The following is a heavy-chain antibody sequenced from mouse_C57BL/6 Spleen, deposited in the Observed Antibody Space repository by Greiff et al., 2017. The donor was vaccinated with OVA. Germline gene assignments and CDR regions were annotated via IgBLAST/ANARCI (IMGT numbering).Heavy chain of an antibody. CDR1: GFTFSDYG. CDR3: ARRAPYALDY. CDR2: ISSGSSTI. Sequence: EVKLVESGGGLVKPGGSLKLSCAASGFTFSDYGMHWVRQAPEKGLEWVAYISSGSSTIYYADTVKGRFTISRDNAKNTLFLQMTSLRSEDTAMYYCARRAPYALDYWGQGTSGTVSS. V-gene: IGHV5-17*01. J-gene: IGHJ4*01.